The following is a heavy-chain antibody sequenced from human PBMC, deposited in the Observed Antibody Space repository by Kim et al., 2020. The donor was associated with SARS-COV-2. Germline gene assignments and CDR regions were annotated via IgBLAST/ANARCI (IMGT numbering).Heavy chain of an antibody. CDR2: IWVDGTT. CDR3: TRDVLAGYWN. Sequence: GGSLRLSCAAFGFSVSSRYMTWVRQAPGKGVEWVSVIWVDGTTYYADSVMGRFTISRDNAKNTLYLQMNSLRAEDTAVYYCTRDVLAGYWNWGQGTLVTVAS. CDR1: GFSVSSRY. D-gene: IGHD2-21*01. J-gene: IGHJ4*02. V-gene: IGHV3-53*01.